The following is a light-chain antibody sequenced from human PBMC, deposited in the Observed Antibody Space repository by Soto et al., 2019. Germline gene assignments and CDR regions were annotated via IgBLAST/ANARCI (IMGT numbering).Light chain of an antibody. CDR3: QQRSNWLLT. J-gene: IGKJ4*01. CDR2: DAS. Sequence: DIVMTQSPATLSSSPGERATLSCRASQSVSSYLAWYQQKPGQAPRLLIYDASNRASGIPARFSGSGSGTDFTLTISSLEPEDFAVYYCQQRSNWLLTFGGGTKVEIK. V-gene: IGKV3-11*01. CDR1: QSVSSY.